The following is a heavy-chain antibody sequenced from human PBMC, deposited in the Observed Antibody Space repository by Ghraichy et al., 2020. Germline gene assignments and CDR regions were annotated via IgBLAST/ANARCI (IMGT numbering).Heavy chain of an antibody. CDR2: ISGSGGST. CDR1: GFTFSSYA. CDR3: AKGVGELLSPRGYYYYYMDV. J-gene: IGHJ6*03. V-gene: IGHV3-23*01. Sequence: GGSLRLSCSASGFTFSSYAMSWVRQAPGKGLEWVSAISGSGGSTYYADSVKGRFTISRDNSKNTLYLQMNSLRAEDTAVYYCAKGVGELLSPRGYYYYYMDVWGKGTTVTVSS. D-gene: IGHD1-26*01.